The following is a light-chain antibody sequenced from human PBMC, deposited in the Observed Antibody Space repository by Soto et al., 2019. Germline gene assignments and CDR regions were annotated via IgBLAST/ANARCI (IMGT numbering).Light chain of an antibody. Sequence: EIVLTQSPATLSLSPGERATLSCRASQSVSSYLAWYQQKPGQAPRLLIHDASNRATGIPARFSGSGSGTDFTLTISSLEPEDVAVYYCQQRSNWLPYTFGQGTKLEIK. J-gene: IGKJ2*01. V-gene: IGKV3-11*01. CDR2: DAS. CDR1: QSVSSY. CDR3: QQRSNWLPYT.